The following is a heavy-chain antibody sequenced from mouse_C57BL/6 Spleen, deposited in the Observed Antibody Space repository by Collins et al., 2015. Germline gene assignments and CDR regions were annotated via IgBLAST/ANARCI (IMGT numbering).Heavy chain of an antibody. CDR2: IYPGDGDT. Sequence: QLQQSGPELVKPGASVKISCKASGYAFSSSWMNWVKQRPGKGLEWIGRIYPGDGDTNYNGKFKGKATLTADKSSSTAYMQLSSLTSEDSAVYFCARGGSGYVEAMDYWGQGTSVTVSS. D-gene: IGHD3-2*02. V-gene: IGHV1-82*01. J-gene: IGHJ4*01. CDR1: GYAFSSSW. CDR3: ARGGSGYVEAMDY.